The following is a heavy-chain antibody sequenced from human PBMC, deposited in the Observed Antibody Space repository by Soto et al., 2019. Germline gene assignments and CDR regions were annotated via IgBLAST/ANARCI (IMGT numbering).Heavy chain of an antibody. CDR1: GGSISSGGYS. Sequence: SETLSLTCAVSGGSISSGGYSWSWIRQPPGKGLEWIGYIYHSGSTYYNPSLKSRVTISVDRSKNQFSLELSSVTAADTAVYYCARENCISTSCYGFDYWGQGTLVTSPQ. CDR2: IYHSGST. J-gene: IGHJ4*02. V-gene: IGHV4-30-2*01. CDR3: ARENCISTSCYGFDY. D-gene: IGHD2-2*01.